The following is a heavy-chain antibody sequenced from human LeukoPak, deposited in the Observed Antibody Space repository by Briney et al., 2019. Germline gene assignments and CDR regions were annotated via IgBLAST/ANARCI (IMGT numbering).Heavy chain of an antibody. Sequence: GGSLRLSCAASGFTFSTYTMYWVRQAPGKGLEWVANIKQDGSEISYVDSVKGRFTISRDNAKNSLYLQMNSLRAEDTAVYYCVRGNPFGGYWGQGTLVTVSS. D-gene: IGHD2-15*01. V-gene: IGHV3-7*03. CDR3: VRGNPFGGY. J-gene: IGHJ4*02. CDR1: GFTFSTYT. CDR2: IKQDGSEI.